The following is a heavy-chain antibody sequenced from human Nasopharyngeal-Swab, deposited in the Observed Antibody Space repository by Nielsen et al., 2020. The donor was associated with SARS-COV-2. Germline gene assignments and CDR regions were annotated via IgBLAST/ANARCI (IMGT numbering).Heavy chain of an antibody. D-gene: IGHD3-22*01. CDR1: GFTFNYFA. CDR2: ISRDGDST. V-gene: IGHV3-23*01. Sequence: GGSLRLSCAASGFTFNYFAMSWVRQPPGQGLEWVAAISRDGDSTFYAGSVKGRFAISRDNSKNTLFLRMNTLRAGDTALYFCAKRDYYDTTGYFESWGQGTLVTVSS. J-gene: IGHJ4*02. CDR3: AKRDYYDTTGYFES.